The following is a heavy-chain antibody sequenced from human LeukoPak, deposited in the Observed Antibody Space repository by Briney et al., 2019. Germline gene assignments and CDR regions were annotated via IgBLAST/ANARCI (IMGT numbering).Heavy chain of an antibody. J-gene: IGHJ4*02. D-gene: IGHD5-24*01. CDR1: GFTFTNYA. CDR2: ISGRGGSS. V-gene: IGHV3-23*01. Sequence: PGGSLRLSCAASGFTFTNYAMNWVRQAPGKGREWVSAISGRGGSSSYADSVRGRFTISRDNSNNMLYLQMNSLRAEDTAVYYCAKPLRDAGSFNYPYFDFWGQGTLVTVSS. CDR3: AKPLRDAGSFNYPYFDF.